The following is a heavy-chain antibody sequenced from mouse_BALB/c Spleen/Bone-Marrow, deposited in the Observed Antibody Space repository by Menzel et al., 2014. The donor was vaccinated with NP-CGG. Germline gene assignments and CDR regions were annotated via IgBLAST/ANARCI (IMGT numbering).Heavy chain of an antibody. CDR1: GFSLTSYG. CDR2: IWSGGST. CDR3: ARDYYGSSYFDY. J-gene: IGHJ2*01. V-gene: IGHV2-9*02. Sequence: VQGVESGPGLVAPSQRLSITCTVSGFSLTSYGLHWVRQPPGKGLEWLGVIWSGGSTNYNSALMSRLSISKDNSKSQVFLKMNSLQTDDTAMYYCARDYYGSSYFDYWGQGTTLTVSS. D-gene: IGHD1-1*01.